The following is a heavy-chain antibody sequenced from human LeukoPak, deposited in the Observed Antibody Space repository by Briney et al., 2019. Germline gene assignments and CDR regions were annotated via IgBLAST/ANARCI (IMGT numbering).Heavy chain of an antibody. CDR3: AKAEGYDILTGLDY. J-gene: IGHJ4*02. V-gene: IGHV3-23*01. Sequence: GGSLRLSCAASGFTFSSYWMHWVRQAPGKGLVWVSAISGSGGSTYYADSVKGRFTISRDNSKNTLYLQMNSLRTEDTAVYYCAKAEGYDILTGLDYWGQGTLVTVSS. D-gene: IGHD3-9*01. CDR1: GFTFSSYW. CDR2: ISGSGGST.